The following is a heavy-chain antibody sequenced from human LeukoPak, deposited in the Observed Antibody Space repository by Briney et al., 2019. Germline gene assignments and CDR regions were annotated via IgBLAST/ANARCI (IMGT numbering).Heavy chain of an antibody. CDR2: IYYSGST. Sequence: PSETLSLTCTVSGGSISSSSYYWGWIRQPPGKGLEWIGSIYYSGSTYYNPSLKSRVTISVDTSKNQFSLKLSSVTAADTAVYYCARQFERAAAAGLPGYRGQGTLVTVSS. CDR1: GGSISSSSYY. V-gene: IGHV4-39*01. CDR3: ARQFERAAAAGLPGY. D-gene: IGHD6-13*01. J-gene: IGHJ4*02.